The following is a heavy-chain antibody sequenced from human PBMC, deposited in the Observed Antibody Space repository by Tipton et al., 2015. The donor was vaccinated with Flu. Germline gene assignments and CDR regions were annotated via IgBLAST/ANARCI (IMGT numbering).Heavy chain of an antibody. CDR1: GGSISSSSYY. CDR3: ASPGYSSNGWNYFDY. Sequence: TLSLTCTVSGGSISSSSYYWGWIRQPPGKGLEWIASIYYSGSTYYNPSLRSRVTISIDTSKNQFSLRLSSVTAADTAVYFCASPGYSSNGWNYFDYWVQGTLVTVSS. D-gene: IGHD5-12*01. CDR2: IYYSGST. J-gene: IGHJ4*02. V-gene: IGHV4-39*07.